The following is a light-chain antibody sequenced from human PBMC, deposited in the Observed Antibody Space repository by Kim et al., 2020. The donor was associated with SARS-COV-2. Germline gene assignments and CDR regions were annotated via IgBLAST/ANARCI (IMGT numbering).Light chain of an antibody. CDR1: SSDVGGYNY. CDR3: SSYAGSNNLV. CDR2: EVS. J-gene: IGLJ2*01. Sequence: GQSVTISCTGTSSDVGGYNYVSWYQQHPGRAPKIMIYEVSKRPSGVPDRVSGSMSGNTASLTVSGLQAEDEADYYCSSYAGSNNLVFGGGTQLTVL. V-gene: IGLV2-8*01.